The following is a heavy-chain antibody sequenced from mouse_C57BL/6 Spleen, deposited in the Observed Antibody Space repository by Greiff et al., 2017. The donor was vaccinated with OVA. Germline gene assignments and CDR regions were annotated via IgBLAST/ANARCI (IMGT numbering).Heavy chain of an antibody. CDR3: AIYGGLRRDYYAMDY. CDR2: INPGSGGT. CDR1: GYAFTNYL. Sequence: QVQLKESGAELVRPGTSVKVSCKASGYAFTNYLIEWVKQRPGQGLEWIGVINPGSGGTNYNEKFKGKATLTADKSSSTAYMQLSSLTSEDSAVYFCAIYGGLRRDYYAMDYWGQGTSVTVSS. J-gene: IGHJ4*01. V-gene: IGHV1-54*01. D-gene: IGHD2-2*01.